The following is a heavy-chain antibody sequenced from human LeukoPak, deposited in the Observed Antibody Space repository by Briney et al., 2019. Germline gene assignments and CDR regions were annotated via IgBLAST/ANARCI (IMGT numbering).Heavy chain of an antibody. D-gene: IGHD3-10*01. J-gene: IGHJ6*03. CDR3: ARLMVRGVVSYYYYYMDV. CDR1: GGSFSGYY. V-gene: IGHV4-34*01. Sequence: PSETLSLTCAVYGGSFSGYYWSWIRQPPGKGLEWIGEINHSGSTNYNPSLKSRVTISVDTSKNQFSLRLSSVTAADTAVYYCARLMVRGVVSYYYYYMDVWGKGTTVTVSS. CDR2: INHSGST.